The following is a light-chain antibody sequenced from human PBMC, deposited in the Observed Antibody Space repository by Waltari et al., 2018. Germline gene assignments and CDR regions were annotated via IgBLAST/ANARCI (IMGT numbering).Light chain of an antibody. Sequence: QSALTQPASVSGSPGQSITIPCTGTSSDVGGYDYVSWYQQHPGKAPKLLIYDVTNRPSGVSNRFSGSKSGNTASLTISGLQAEDVANYYCSSYTSGSTVVFGGGTKLTVL. CDR1: SSDVGGYDY. J-gene: IGLJ2*01. CDR2: DVT. CDR3: SSYTSGSTVV. V-gene: IGLV2-14*03.